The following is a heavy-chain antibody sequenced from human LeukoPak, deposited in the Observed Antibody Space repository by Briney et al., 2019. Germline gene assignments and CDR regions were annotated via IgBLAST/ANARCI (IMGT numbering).Heavy chain of an antibody. CDR1: GFTFSSYS. V-gene: IGHV3-48*01. CDR3: ARAHGDYYDSSGYY. Sequence: GGSLRLLCAASGFTFSSYSMNWVRQAPGKGLEWVSYISSSSSTIYYADSVKGRFTISRDNAKNSLYLQMNSLRAEDTAVYYCARAHGDYYDSSGYYWGQGTLVTVSS. D-gene: IGHD3-22*01. J-gene: IGHJ4*02. CDR2: ISSSSSTI.